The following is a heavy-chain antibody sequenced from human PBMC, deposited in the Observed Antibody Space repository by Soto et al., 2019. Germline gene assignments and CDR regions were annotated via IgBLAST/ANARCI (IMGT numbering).Heavy chain of an antibody. D-gene: IGHD4-17*01. V-gene: IGHV4-31*03. Sequence: TLSLTCTVSSGSGGFFWTWIRQHPGKGLEWIGFISDSGSTHYKPSLKSRVTISVDTSKNQISLRLSSVTAAYTAVYYCARELPTGERNGGFEYWGQGIPVTVSS. CDR3: ARELPTGERNGGFEY. CDR2: ISDSGST. J-gene: IGHJ4*02. CDR1: SGSGGFF.